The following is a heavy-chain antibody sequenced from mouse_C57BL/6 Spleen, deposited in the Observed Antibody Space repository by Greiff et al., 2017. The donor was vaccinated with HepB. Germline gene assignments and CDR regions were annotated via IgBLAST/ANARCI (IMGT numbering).Heavy chain of an antibody. CDR2: IYPGSGST. J-gene: IGHJ1*03. CDR1: GYTFTSYW. CDR3: ARSPLGSSYVYWYFDV. Sequence: QVQLQQPGAELVKPGASVKMSCKASGYTFTSYWITWVKQRPGQGLEWIGDIYPGSGSTNYNEKFKSKATLTVDTSSSTAYLQLSSLTSEDSAVSYCARSPLGSSYVYWYFDVWGTGTTVTVSS. V-gene: IGHV1-55*01. D-gene: IGHD1-1*01.